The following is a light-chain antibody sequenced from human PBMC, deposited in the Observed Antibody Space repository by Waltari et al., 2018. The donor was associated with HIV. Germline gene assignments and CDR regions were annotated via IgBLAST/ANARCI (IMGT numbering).Light chain of an antibody. V-gene: IGKV1-39*01. Sequence: DIQMTQSPSYVSAPVGDRVTITCRTSQAISTNLNWYQHKPGKAPKLLIYAASSLQSGVPWRFSGGGSGTDFTLTITSLQPEDFTTYYCQHSRTFGQGTKVE. CDR3: QHSRT. CDR1: QAISTN. J-gene: IGKJ1*01. CDR2: AAS.